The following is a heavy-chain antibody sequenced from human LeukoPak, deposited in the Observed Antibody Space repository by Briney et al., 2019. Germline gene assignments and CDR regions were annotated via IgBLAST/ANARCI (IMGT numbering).Heavy chain of an antibody. CDR3: ARGLVPGFLDY. J-gene: IGHJ4*02. Sequence: GGSLRLSCVTSGFTFSNIGMNWVRQAPGKGQEWVAAIPGRGDYTYYADSLRGRFSISRDNAKNTLYLQMNSLRAEDTAVYYCARGLVPGFLDYWGQGTPVTVSS. CDR2: IPGRGDYT. D-gene: IGHD4-11*01. V-gene: IGHV3-23*01. CDR1: GFTFSNIG.